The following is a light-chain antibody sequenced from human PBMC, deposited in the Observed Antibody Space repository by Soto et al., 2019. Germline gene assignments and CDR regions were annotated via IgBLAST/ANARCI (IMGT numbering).Light chain of an antibody. CDR2: GAS. CDR1: QSVSSN. J-gene: IGKJ3*01. Sequence: EIVMTQSPAALSVSPGERATLSCRASQSVSSNLAWYQQKPGLAPRLLIYGASTRATGIPVRFSGSGSGTEFTLTISSLQSEDFAVYYCRQYNNWPSFTFGPGTKVDIK. CDR3: RQYNNWPSFT. V-gene: IGKV3-15*01.